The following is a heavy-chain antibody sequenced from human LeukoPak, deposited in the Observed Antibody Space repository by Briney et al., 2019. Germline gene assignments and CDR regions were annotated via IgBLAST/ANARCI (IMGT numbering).Heavy chain of an antibody. CDR3: ARSYGDHERGYFDY. Sequence: SETLSLTCTVSGNSISSSSYYWGWIRQPPGKGLEWIGSIYHSGSTYYNPSLKSRVTISVDTSKNQFSLKLSSVTAADTAVYYCARSYGDHERGYFDYWGQGTLVTVSS. D-gene: IGHD4-17*01. CDR1: GNSISSSSYY. J-gene: IGHJ4*02. CDR2: IYHSGST. V-gene: IGHV4-39*07.